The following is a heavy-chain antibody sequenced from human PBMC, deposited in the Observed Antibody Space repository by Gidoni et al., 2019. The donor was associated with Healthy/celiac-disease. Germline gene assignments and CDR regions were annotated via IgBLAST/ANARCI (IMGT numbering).Heavy chain of an antibody. CDR2: INAGNGNT. CDR3: ARAGAPYYDILTGYSLYYYYYYMDV. D-gene: IGHD3-9*01. J-gene: IGHJ6*03. V-gene: IGHV1-3*01. CDR1: GYTFTSYA. Sequence: VQLVQSGAAVKKPGASVKVSCKASGYTFTSYAMHWVRQPPGQRLEWMGWINAGNGNTKYSQKFQGRVTITRDTSASTAYMELSSLRSEDTAVYYCARAGAPYYDILTGYSLYYYYYYMDVWGKGTTVTVSS.